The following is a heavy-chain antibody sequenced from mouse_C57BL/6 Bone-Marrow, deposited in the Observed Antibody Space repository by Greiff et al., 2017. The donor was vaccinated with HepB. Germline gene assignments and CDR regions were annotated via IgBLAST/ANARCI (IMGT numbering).Heavy chain of an antibody. J-gene: IGHJ4*01. CDR3: ARHGRLPRYYYAMDY. D-gene: IGHD2-2*01. CDR1: GFSLTSYG. CDR2: IWSDGST. Sequence: VQLVESGPGLVAPSQSLSITCTVSGFSLTSYGVHWVRQPPGKGLEWLVVIWSDGSTTYNSALKSRLSISKDNSKSQVFLKMNSLQTDDTAMYYCARHGRLPRYYYAMDYWGQGTSVTVSS. V-gene: IGHV2-6-1*01.